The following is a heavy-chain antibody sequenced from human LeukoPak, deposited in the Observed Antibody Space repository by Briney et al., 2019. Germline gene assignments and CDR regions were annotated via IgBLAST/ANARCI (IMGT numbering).Heavy chain of an antibody. CDR1: GGTFSSYA. CDR3: AKDRQYQLLYFDY. J-gene: IGHJ4*02. Sequence: GSSVKVSCKASGGTFSSYAISWVRQAPGQGLEWMGGIIPIFGTANYAQKFQGRVTITADESTSTAYMELSSLRSEDTAVYYCAKDRQYQLLYFDYWGQGTLVAVSS. V-gene: IGHV1-69*01. D-gene: IGHD2-2*01. CDR2: IIPIFGTA.